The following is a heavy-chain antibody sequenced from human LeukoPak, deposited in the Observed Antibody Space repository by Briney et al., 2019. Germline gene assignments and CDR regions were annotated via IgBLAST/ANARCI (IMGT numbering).Heavy chain of an antibody. CDR2: IYPGESIYASENT. J-gene: IGHJ5*02. CDR3: ARADCSGGSCYSGDWFDP. D-gene: IGHD2-15*01. V-gene: IGHV4-4*07. Sequence: SETLSLTCSVSGVSISAYYWSWIRQPAGKGLEWIGRIYPGESIYASENTNYNPSLKSRVSMSGDTSKNQVSLKLRSVTAADTAMYYCARADCSGGSCYSGDWFDPWGQGTLVTVSS. CDR1: GVSISAYY.